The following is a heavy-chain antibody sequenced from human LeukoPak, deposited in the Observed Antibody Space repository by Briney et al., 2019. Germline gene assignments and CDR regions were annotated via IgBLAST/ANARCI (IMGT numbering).Heavy chain of an antibody. CDR2: IYSGGST. J-gene: IGHJ4*02. CDR3: ARDTAYYYGSGSYD. CDR1: GFTVSSNY. D-gene: IGHD3-10*01. Sequence: GGSLRLSCTASGFTVSSNYMSWVRQAPGKGLEWVSVIYSGGSTYYADSVKGRFTISRDNSKNTLYLQMNSLRAEDTAVYYCARDTAYYYGSGSYDWGQGTLVTVSS. V-gene: IGHV3-53*01.